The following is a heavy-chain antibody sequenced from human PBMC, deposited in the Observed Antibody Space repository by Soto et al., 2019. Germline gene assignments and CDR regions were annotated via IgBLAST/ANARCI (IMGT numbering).Heavy chain of an antibody. D-gene: IGHD2-8*02. CDR3: ARGFTGSAGRFDP. V-gene: IGHV5-51*01. CDR1: GYKFATYW. J-gene: IGHJ5*02. CDR2: IYPCKSKT. Sequence: PGDSLKISCKGSGYKFATYWIAWVRQMPGRGLDWMGIIYPCKSKTIYSPFFQGLVTISAXXXPXXXYXQXXXLXASDTAIYYCARGFTGSAGRFDPWGQGTVVTVSS.